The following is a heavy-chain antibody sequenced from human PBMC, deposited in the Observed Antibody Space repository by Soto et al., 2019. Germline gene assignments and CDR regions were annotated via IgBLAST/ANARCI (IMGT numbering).Heavy chain of an antibody. Sequence: GGSLRLSCAASGFTFSSYGMHWVRQAPGKGLEWVAVISYDGSNKYYADSVKGRFTISRDNSKITLYLQMNSLRAEDTAVYYCAKIGGCTSCDAFDIWGQGTMVTVSS. D-gene: IGHD2-2*01. V-gene: IGHV3-30*18. CDR2: ISYDGSNK. J-gene: IGHJ3*02. CDR3: AKIGGCTSCDAFDI. CDR1: GFTFSSYG.